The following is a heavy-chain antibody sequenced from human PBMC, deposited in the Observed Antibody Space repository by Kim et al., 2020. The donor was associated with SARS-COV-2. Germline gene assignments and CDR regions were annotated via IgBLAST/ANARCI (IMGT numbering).Heavy chain of an antibody. CDR1: GYTFDNFA. CDR2: ITVYNGKT. Sequence: ASVKVSCKASGYTFDNFAITWVRQAPGQGLEWMGSITVYNGKTDYAQKFQDRVTITTDTSTETAFMELRSLTSDDTAVYYFSRVDIVVVVVTEAGSWFD. V-gene: IGHV1-18*01. J-gene: IGHJ5*02. D-gene: IGHD2-15*01. CDR3: SRVDIVVVVVTEAGSWFD.